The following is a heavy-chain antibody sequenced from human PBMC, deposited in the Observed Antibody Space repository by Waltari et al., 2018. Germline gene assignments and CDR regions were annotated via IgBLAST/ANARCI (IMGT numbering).Heavy chain of an antibody. Sequence: EVQLLESGGGLVQPGGSLRLSCAASGFNFSSYAMSWVRQAPGKGLEWVSAISGSGGRTYYADSVKGRLTISRDNAKNTLYLQMNSLRAEDTAVYYCAKGEAGSSGWYDGYGMDVWGQGTTVTVSS. J-gene: IGHJ6*02. CDR3: AKGEAGSSGWYDGYGMDV. CDR2: ISGSGGRT. CDR1: GFNFSSYA. V-gene: IGHV3-23*01. D-gene: IGHD6-19*01.